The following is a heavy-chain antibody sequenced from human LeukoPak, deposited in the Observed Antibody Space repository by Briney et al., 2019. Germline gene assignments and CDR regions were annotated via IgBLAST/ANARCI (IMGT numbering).Heavy chain of an antibody. D-gene: IGHD1-26*01. Sequence: PPWGSLRLSCATSGFTFSSSAMSWVRQVPGKGLEWVSGISASGGSTSYADSVRGRFTISRDNSKNTLYVQMNSLRDEDTAVYYCAIDQRWESPHYLDSWGQGTLVTVSS. CDR2: ISASGGST. CDR1: GFTFSSSA. J-gene: IGHJ4*02. V-gene: IGHV3-23*01. CDR3: AIDQRWESPHYLDS.